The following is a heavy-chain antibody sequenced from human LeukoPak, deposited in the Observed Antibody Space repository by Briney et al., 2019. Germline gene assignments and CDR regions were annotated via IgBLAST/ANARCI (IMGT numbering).Heavy chain of an antibody. CDR2: ISDSGGIT. CDR1: GITLSNYG. CDR3: AKRGVVIRVILVGFHKEAYYFDS. D-gene: IGHD3-22*01. J-gene: IGHJ4*02. V-gene: IGHV3-23*01. Sequence: RTGGSLRLSCAVSGITLSNYGMSWVRRAPGKGLEWVAGISDSGGITKYADSVKGRFTISRDNSKNTLYLQMNSLRAEDTAVYFCAKRGVVIRVILVGFHKEAYYFDSWGQGALVTVSS.